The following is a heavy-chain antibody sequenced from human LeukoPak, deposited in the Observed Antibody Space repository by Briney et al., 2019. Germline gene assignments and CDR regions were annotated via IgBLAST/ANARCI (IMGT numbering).Heavy chain of an antibody. V-gene: IGHV4-34*12. CDR1: GGSFSGYY. Sequence: PSETLSLTCAVYGGSFSGYYWSWIRQPPGKGLDWIGEIVHSRNTKYNPSLRSRVTISVDTSKNQFSLNLTSLSAAGTAVYYCARFGSSTWYKGAFDIWGQGTMVTVAS. CDR2: IVHSRNT. J-gene: IGHJ3*02. D-gene: IGHD6-13*01. CDR3: ARFGSSTWYKGAFDI.